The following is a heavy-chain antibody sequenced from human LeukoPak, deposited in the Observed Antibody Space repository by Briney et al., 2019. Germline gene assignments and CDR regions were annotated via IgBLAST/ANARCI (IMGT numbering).Heavy chain of an antibody. CDR1: GFTFTSYA. D-gene: IGHD2/OR15-2a*01. V-gene: IGHV3-23*01. J-gene: IGHJ4*02. CDR3: AKKRKSSTTSFDK. Sequence: GGSLRLSCAASGFTFTSYAMSWLRQAPGKGLEWVSAISGSGRDSYYADSVRGRFTISRDNSKNTLYLQMSSLRAEDTALYYCAKKRKSSTTSFDKWGQGTLVTVSS. CDR2: ISGSGRDS.